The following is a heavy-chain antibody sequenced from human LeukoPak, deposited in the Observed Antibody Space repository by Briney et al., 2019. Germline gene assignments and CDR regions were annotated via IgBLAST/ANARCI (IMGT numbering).Heavy chain of an antibody. CDR3: ARDYYDSSGYYIL. V-gene: IGHV4-4*07. CDR1: GGSISSYY. D-gene: IGHD3-22*01. J-gene: IGHJ4*02. Sequence: PSETLSLTCTVSGGSISSYYWSWIRQAAGNGLEWIGRIYTSGSTNYNPSPKSRVTISVDKSKNQFSLKLSSVTAADTAVYYCARDYYDSSGYYILWGQGTLVTVSS. CDR2: IYTSGST.